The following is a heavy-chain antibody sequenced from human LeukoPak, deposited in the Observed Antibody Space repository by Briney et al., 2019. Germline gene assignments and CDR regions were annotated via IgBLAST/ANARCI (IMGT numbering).Heavy chain of an antibody. Sequence: SRTLSLTFAMSGDSVSINSAAWNWVRQSPTRGLEWLRSTYYRSKWYNDYAVPVKSPITINPDTSKNQFSLQLNSVTPEDTAVYYCARWIHSRGSLWDWGQGTLVTVSS. D-gene: IGHD6-19*01. CDR1: GDSVSINSAA. CDR2: TYYRSKWYN. J-gene: IGHJ4*02. V-gene: IGHV6-1*01. CDR3: ARWIHSRGSLWD.